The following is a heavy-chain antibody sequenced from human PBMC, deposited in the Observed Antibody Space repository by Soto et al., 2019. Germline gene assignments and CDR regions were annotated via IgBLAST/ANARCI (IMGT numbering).Heavy chain of an antibody. J-gene: IGHJ5*02. CDR3: ARDEGFCSGGICTGWFDP. D-gene: IGHD2-15*01. CDR2: INPKGGAT. CDR1: GYTFSNYF. Sequence: QVQLVQSGAEVKRPGASVKVSCKASGYTFSNYFINWVRQAPGQGLEWVGVINPKGGATTYAQKFQGRVNMTSDTSTNTIYMTLRSLTSEDTAFYYCARDEGFCSGGICTGWFDPWGQGTLVTVSS. V-gene: IGHV1-46*01.